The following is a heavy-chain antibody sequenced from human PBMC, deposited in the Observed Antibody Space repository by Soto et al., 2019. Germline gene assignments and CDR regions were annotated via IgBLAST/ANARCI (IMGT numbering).Heavy chain of an antibody. CDR2: ISGSGAST. J-gene: IGHJ4*02. CDR3: AKTTGVITAITSSDH. Sequence: VGSLRLSCVASGFTFNKYALAWVRQAPGKGLEWVSAISGSGASTYDADSVKGRFTISRDNSNNTLYLQMNSLRAEDTAVYYCAKTTGVITAITSSDHWGQGTPVTVSS. V-gene: IGHV3-23*01. D-gene: IGHD5-12*01. CDR1: GFTFNKYA.